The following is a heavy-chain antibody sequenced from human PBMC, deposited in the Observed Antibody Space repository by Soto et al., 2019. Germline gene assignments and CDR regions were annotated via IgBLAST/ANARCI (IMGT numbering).Heavy chain of an antibody. CDR1: GYSFSSSW. V-gene: IGHV5-51*01. J-gene: IGHJ4*02. D-gene: IGHD6-13*01. CDR3: ARHAGNSWKGDYLDY. CDR2: IDPNDSQT. Sequence: PGESLKISCQASGYSFSSSWIGWVRQMPGKGLEWMGIIDPNDSQTIYSPSFQGQVTISTDKSIDTAYLQWSSLKTSDTAMYYCARHAGNSWKGDYLDYWGQGALVTVSS.